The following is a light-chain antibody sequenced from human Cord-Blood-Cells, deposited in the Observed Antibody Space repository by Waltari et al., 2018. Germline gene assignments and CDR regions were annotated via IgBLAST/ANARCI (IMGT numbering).Light chain of an antibody. J-gene: IGKJ2*01. V-gene: IGKV1-5*01. CDR3: QQYNSYT. CDR1: QSISSW. Sequence: DIQITQSPSTLSASVGDRVTITCRASQSISSWLAWYQQKPGKAPKLLIYDASNLESGVPSRFSGSGSGTEFTLTISSLQPDDFATYYCQQYNSYTFGQGTKLEIK. CDR2: DAS.